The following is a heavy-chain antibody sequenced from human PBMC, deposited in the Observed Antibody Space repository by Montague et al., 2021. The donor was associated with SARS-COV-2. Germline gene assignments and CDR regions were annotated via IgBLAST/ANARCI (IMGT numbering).Heavy chain of an antibody. Sequence: SMILSCAASGFTFSGYSMNWVRQAPGKGLEWVSYISSSSYTIYYXDSVKGRFTISRDNAENSLYLQMNSLRDEDTAVYSCARERGYCSSTSCYGDFYYGMDVWGQGTTVTVSS. CDR2: ISSSSYTI. J-gene: IGHJ6*02. CDR3: ARERGYCSSTSCYGDFYYGMDV. CDR1: GFTFSGYS. V-gene: IGHV3-48*02. D-gene: IGHD2-2*01.